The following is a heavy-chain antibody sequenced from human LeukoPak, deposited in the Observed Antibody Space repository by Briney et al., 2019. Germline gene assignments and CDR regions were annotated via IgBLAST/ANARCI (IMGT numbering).Heavy chain of an antibody. Sequence: PSETLSLTCTVSGNSISSYYWSWIRQPAGEGLEWIGRIYTSGSTNYNPSLKSRVTMSVDTSKNQFSLNLSSVTAADTAFYYCARETTALARYFDYWGQGTLVTVSS. CDR1: GNSISSYY. D-gene: IGHD4-11*01. CDR3: ARETTALARYFDY. CDR2: IYTSGST. J-gene: IGHJ4*02. V-gene: IGHV4-4*07.